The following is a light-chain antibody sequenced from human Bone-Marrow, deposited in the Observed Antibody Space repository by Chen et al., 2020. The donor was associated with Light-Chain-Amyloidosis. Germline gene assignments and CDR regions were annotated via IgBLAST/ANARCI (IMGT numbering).Light chain of an antibody. V-gene: IGLV2-14*01. CDR2: EVT. CDR1: NSDVGGDNH. CDR3: SSYTITNTLV. Sequence: QSALTQPASVSGSPGQSITISCTGTNSDVGGDNHVSWYQQHPDKAPKLMIYEVTNRPSWVPDRFSVSKSDNTASLTISGLQTEDEADYFCSSYTITNTLVFGSGTRVTVL. J-gene: IGLJ1*01.